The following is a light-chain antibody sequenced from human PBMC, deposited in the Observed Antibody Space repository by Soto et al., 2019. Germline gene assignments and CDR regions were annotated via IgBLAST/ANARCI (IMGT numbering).Light chain of an antibody. CDR1: QSITNNY. Sequence: ETVLTQSPGTLSLSPGERATLSCRASQSITNNYLAWYQQKPGQAPRLLIYGASSRVTGIQDRFSGSGSGTGFTLTISRLEPEDFAVYDCQQYRTSPITFGQGTRLEIK. CDR3: QQYRTSPIT. CDR2: GAS. J-gene: IGKJ5*01. V-gene: IGKV3-20*01.